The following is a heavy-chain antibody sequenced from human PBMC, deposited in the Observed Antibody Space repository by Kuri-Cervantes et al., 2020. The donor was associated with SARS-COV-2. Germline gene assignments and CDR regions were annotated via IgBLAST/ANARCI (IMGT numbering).Heavy chain of an antibody. CDR2: IRYDGSNK. J-gene: IGHJ3*02. CDR3: ASWLFDAFDI. D-gene: IGHD6-19*01. CDR1: GFTFSSYG. V-gene: IGHV3-30*02. Sequence: GGSLRLSCAASGFTFSSYGMHWVRQAPGKGLEWVAFIRYDGSNKHYADSVKGRFTISRDNSKNTLYLQMNSLRAEDTAVYYCASWLFDAFDIWGQGTMVTVSS.